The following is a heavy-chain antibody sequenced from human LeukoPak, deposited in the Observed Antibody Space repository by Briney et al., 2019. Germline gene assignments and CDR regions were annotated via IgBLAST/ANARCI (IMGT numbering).Heavy chain of an antibody. CDR2: IYSGGST. D-gene: IGHD3-10*01. CDR1: GFTVSSNY. V-gene: IGHV3-53*01. CDR3: ARRRVGSYSGMDV. Sequence: GGSLRLSCAASGFTVSSNYMSWVRQAPGKGPEWVSVIYSGGSTYYADSVKGRFTISRDNSKNTLYLQMNSLRAEDTAVYYCARRRVGSYSGMDVWGQGTTVTVSS. J-gene: IGHJ6*02.